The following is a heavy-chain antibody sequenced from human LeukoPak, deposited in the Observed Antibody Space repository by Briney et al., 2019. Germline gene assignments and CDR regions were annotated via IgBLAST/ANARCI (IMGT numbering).Heavy chain of an antibody. V-gene: IGHV1-46*01. CDR3: AREQSGYETADY. CDR2: INPSGDST. D-gene: IGHD5-12*01. CDR1: GHTFTSYY. J-gene: IGHJ4*02. Sequence: ASVKVSCKASGHTFTSYYIHWVRQAPGQGLEWMGIINPSGDSTTYAQKFQGRVTMTRDTSTSTVYMELSSLRSDDTAVYYCAREQSGYETADYWGQGTLVTVSS.